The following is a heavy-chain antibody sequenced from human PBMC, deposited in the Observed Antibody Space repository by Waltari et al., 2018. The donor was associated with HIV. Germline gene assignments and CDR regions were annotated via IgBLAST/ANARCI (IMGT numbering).Heavy chain of an antibody. D-gene: IGHD1-1*01. CDR3: ARQFTTGTTIYHYYYGMDV. V-gene: IGHV4-4*07. CDR2: IYTSGTT. CDR1: GGSISSYY. J-gene: IGHJ6*02. Sequence: QVQLQKSGPGLVKPSETLSLTCTVSGGSISSYYWIWIRQPAGKGLEWIGRIYTSGTTTYNPSLRSRVTMSVDTSKNQFSLKLSSVTAADTAVYYCARQFTTGTTIYHYYYGMDVWGQGTTVTVSS.